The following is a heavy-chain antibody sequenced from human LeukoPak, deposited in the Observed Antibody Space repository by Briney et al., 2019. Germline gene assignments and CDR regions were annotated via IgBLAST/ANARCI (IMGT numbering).Heavy chain of an antibody. V-gene: IGHV4-59*01. CDR1: GGSISSYY. CDR3: ARYVWGSYPTFEDY. Sequence: SETLSLTCTVPGGSISSYYWSWIRQPPGKGLEWIGYISYSGSTNYNPSLKSRVTISVDTSKNHFSLKLSSVTAADTAVYYCARYVWGSYPTFEDYWGQGTLVTVSS. CDR2: ISYSGST. J-gene: IGHJ4*02. D-gene: IGHD3-16*02.